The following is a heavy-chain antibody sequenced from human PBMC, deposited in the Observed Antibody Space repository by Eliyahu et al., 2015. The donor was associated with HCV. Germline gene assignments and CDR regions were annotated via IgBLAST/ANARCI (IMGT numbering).Heavy chain of an antibody. Sequence: QVQLQESGPGLVKPSETLSLTCTVSGGXISXYYWSWIRQPPGKGLEWIGYISYSGSTNYNPSLKSRVTISIDTSKNQFSLKLSSVAAADTAMYYCARVLLGNSARYFDLWGRGTLVTVSS. CDR1: GGXISXYY. CDR3: ARVLLGNSARYFDL. D-gene: IGHD4-23*01. V-gene: IGHV4-59*01. J-gene: IGHJ2*01. CDR2: ISYSGST.